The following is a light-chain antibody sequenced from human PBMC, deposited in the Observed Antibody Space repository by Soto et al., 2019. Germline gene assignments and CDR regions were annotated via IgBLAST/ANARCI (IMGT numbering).Light chain of an antibody. Sequence: EIVLTQSPATLSLSPGERATLSCRASQSVTRYLAWYQQRPGQTPRLLIYDASNRATGIPARFSGSGSGTDFTLSISSLQSEDFAVYYCQHYNNWPLTFGGGTKVDIK. CDR1: QSVTRY. J-gene: IGKJ4*01. V-gene: IGKV3-11*01. CDR2: DAS. CDR3: QHYNNWPLT.